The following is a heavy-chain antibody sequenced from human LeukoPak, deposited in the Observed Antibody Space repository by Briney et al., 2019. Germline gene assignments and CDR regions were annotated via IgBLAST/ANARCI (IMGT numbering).Heavy chain of an antibody. Sequence: PGGSLRLSCAASGFIFTDYSMNWVRQAPGKGLEWVSFIDSSSRTTFYADSVKGRFTISRDNAKNSLFLQMNSLRAEDTAVYYCARRVPSQVITDYLDYWGQGTLVTVSS. CDR1: GFIFTDYS. CDR2: IDSSSRTT. CDR3: ARRVPSQVITDYLDY. J-gene: IGHJ4*02. D-gene: IGHD3-16*01. V-gene: IGHV3-48*04.